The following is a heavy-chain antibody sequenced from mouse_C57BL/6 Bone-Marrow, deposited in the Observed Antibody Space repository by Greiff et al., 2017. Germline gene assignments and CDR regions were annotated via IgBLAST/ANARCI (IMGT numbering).Heavy chain of an antibody. CDR3: ASGGYDWFAD. CDR2: IYPRSGNT. Sequence: VQLQQSGAELARPGASVKLSCKASGYTFTSYGISWVKQRTGQGLEWIGEIYPRSGNTYYNEKFKGKATLTADKSSSTAYMELRSLTSEDAAVYFCASGGYDWFADWGQGTLVTVSA. D-gene: IGHD2-2*01. V-gene: IGHV1-81*01. CDR1: GYTFTSYG. J-gene: IGHJ3*01.